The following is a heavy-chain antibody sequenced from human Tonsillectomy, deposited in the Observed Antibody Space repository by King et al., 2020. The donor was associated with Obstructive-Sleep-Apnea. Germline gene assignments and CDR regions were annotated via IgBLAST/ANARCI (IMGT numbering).Heavy chain of an antibody. CDR1: GYTFNTYD. CDR3: AKGQTGCDY. J-gene: IGHJ4*02. CDR2: MNPNSGNT. Sequence: VQLVESGAEVKEPGASVKVSCKASGYTFNTYDINWVRQAPGQGLEWMGWMNPNSGNTGYAQKFKCRVTMTRSPSITTAYMELSSLRTEDTAVYYCAKGQTGCDYWGQGTLVTVSS. D-gene: IGHD1-14*01. V-gene: IGHV1-8*01.